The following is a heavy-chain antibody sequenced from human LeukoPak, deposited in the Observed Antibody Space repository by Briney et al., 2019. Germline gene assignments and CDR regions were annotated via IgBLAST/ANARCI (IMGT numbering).Heavy chain of an antibody. CDR1: GFTFDDYG. D-gene: IGHD1-26*01. CDR2: INWNGGST. Sequence: GGSLRLSCAASGFTFDDYGMSWVRQAPGKGLEWVSGINWNGGSTGYADSVKGRFTISRDNAKNSLYLQMNSLRAEDTALHYCARVMGATYSGAYYYYMDVWGKGTTVTVSS. J-gene: IGHJ6*03. CDR3: ARVMGATYSGAYYYYMDV. V-gene: IGHV3-20*04.